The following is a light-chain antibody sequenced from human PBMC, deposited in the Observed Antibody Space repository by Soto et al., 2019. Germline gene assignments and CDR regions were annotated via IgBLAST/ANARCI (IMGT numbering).Light chain of an antibody. CDR1: QDISNH. CDR3: LQDYNYPRT. Sequence: IQMTQSTSSLSASIGDRVTITCQASQDISNHLNWYQQKPGKAPKLLIYAASSLQSGVPSRFSGSGSGTDFTLTISSLQPEDFATYYCLQDYNYPRTFGQGTKVDI. CDR2: AAS. V-gene: IGKV1-6*01. J-gene: IGKJ1*01.